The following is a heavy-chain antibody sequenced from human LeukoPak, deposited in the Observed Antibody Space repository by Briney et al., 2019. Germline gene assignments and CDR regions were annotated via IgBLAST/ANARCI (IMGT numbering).Heavy chain of an antibody. D-gene: IGHD3-16*01. CDR2: IIPILGIA. Sequence: ASVKVSCKASGGTFSSYTISWVRQAPGQGLEWMGRIIPILGIANYAQEFQGRVTITADKSTSTAYMELSSLRSEDTAVYYCAREVGERLPAGLWGQGTLVTVSS. CDR3: AREVGERLPAGL. V-gene: IGHV1-69*04. J-gene: IGHJ4*02. CDR1: GGTFSSYT.